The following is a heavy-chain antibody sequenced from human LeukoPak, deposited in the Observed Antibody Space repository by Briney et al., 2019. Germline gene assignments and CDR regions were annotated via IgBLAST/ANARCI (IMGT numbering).Heavy chain of an antibody. V-gene: IGHV3-66*01. Sequence: GGSLRLSCAASGFTVSSNYMSWVSHAPGNGLEWVSVIYTGGSTYYADSVKGRFTISRDNSKNTLYLQMNSLRAEDTAVYYCARDYGFFDYWGQGTLVTVSS. D-gene: IGHD3-10*01. J-gene: IGHJ4*02. CDR2: IYTGGST. CDR1: GFTVSSNY. CDR3: ARDYGFFDY.